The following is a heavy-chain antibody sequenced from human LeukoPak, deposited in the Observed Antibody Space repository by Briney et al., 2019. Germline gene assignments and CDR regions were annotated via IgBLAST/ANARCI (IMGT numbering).Heavy chain of an antibody. CDR1: GFSVSCTH. D-gene: IGHD3-16*01. J-gene: IGHJ4*02. Sequence: RGSLRPSCAASGFSVSCTHMSWVRQAPGKGLEWVSAMYTGGTTYYADSVQGRFTIYRDNSKNTLYLQMNSLRAEDTAVYYCAKDEATSGGGLASWGQGTLVSVSS. CDR2: MYTGGTT. V-gene: IGHV3-53*01. CDR3: AKDEATSGGGLAS.